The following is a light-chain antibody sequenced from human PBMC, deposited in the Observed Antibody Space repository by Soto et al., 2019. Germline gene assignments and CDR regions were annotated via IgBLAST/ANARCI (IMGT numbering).Light chain of an antibody. J-gene: IGKJ1*01. CDR3: QQYNNWPPGT. CDR1: QSVSSN. Sequence: IVMTQSPATLSVSPGERATLSCRASQSVSSNLAWYQHRPGQPPRLLIYGASTRAAGIPARFSGIGSGTEFPLPISSLQSEDYALYYCQQYNNWPPGTFGQGTKVEIK. V-gene: IGKV3D-15*01. CDR2: GAS.